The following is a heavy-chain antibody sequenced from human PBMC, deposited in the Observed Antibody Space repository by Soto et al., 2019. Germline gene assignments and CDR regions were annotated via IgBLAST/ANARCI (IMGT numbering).Heavy chain of an antibody. CDR1: GFTFSSYS. CDR2: ISSSSSTI. V-gene: IGHV3-48*02. J-gene: IGHJ3*02. D-gene: IGHD6-13*01. CDR3: ARDRYSSSWYGDAFDI. Sequence: GGSLRLSCAASGFTFSSYSVNWVRQAPGKGLEWVSYISSSSSTIYYADSVKGRFTISRDNAKNSLYLQMNSLRDEDTAVYYCARDRYSSSWYGDAFDIWGQGTMVTVSS.